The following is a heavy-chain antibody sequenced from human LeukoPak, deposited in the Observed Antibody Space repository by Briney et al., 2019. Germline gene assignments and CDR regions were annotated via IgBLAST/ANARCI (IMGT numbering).Heavy chain of an antibody. CDR1: GYSISSGYD. D-gene: IGHD3-9*01. Sequence: PSETLSLTCAVSGYSISSGYDWGWIRQPPGKGLEWIGSIYHSGSTYYNPSLKSRVTISVDTSKNQFSLKLNSVTAADTAVYYCARGPDILTGYFNDAFDIWGQGTMVTVSS. J-gene: IGHJ3*02. V-gene: IGHV4-38-2*01. CDR2: IYHSGST. CDR3: ARGPDILTGYFNDAFDI.